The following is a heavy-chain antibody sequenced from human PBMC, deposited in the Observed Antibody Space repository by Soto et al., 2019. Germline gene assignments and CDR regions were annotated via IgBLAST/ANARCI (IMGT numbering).Heavy chain of an antibody. CDR2: ISGSGGST. V-gene: IGHV3-23*01. J-gene: IGHJ6*02. CDR1: GVSLSSYA. CDR3: AKDPVVHFVMPYQSCCMDV. D-gene: IGHD2-15*01. Sequence: SGGFLRLSCAASGVSLSSYAMSWAGQAPGKGLEWVSAISGSGGSTYYADSVKGRFTISRDNSKNTLYLQMNSLRAEDTAVYYCAKDPVVHFVMPYQSCCMDVPGQGPSVSRS.